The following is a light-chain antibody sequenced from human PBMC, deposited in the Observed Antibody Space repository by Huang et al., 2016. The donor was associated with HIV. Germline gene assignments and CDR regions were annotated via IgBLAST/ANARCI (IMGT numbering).Light chain of an antibody. Sequence: AIRMTQSPSSLSASTGDRVNITCRASQDSNNFLAWYQQKPGKAPNLLIYAASILDTGVPSRFSSSGSGTEFNLSISCLQSEDFATYYCQQYYSYRTFGQGTQVEIK. CDR1: QDSNNF. CDR2: AAS. J-gene: IGKJ1*01. V-gene: IGKV1-8*01. CDR3: QQYYSYRT.